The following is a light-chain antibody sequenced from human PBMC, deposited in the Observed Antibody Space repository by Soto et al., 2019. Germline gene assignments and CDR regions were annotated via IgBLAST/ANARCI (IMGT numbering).Light chain of an antibody. Sequence: QSALTQPASVSGSPGQSITISCTGTTSDIGGYNYVSWYQQHPGKAPKLMIYYVSNRPSGVSNRFSGSKSGNTASLTISGLQSEDEADYYCSSYTSSSTVVFGGGTKLTVL. CDR3: SSYTSSSTVV. CDR2: YVS. CDR1: TSDIGGYNY. J-gene: IGLJ2*01. V-gene: IGLV2-14*01.